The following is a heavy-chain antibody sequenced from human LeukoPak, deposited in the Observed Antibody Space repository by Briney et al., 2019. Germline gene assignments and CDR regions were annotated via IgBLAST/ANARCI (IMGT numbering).Heavy chain of an antibody. J-gene: IGHJ4*02. Sequence: GSLRLSCAASGFTFSSYGMHWVRQAPGKGLEWVAFIRYDGSNKYYADSVKGRFTISRDNSKNTLYLQMNSLRAEDTAVYYCAKDLSVGVAAALDYWGQGTLVTVSS. CDR1: GFTFSSYG. CDR3: AKDLSVGVAAALDY. CDR2: IRYDGSNK. D-gene: IGHD6-13*01. V-gene: IGHV3-30*02.